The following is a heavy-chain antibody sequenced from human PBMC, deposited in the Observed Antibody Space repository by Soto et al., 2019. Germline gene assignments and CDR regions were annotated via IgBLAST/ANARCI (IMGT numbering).Heavy chain of an antibody. J-gene: IGHJ4*02. CDR2: IKQDGSEK. D-gene: IGHD4-17*01. Sequence: GGSLRLSCAASGFTFSSYWMSWVRQAPGKGLEWVANIKQDGSEKYYVDSVKGRFTISRDTTKSSLYLQMNSLRAEDTAVYYCARSTYGFDLWGQGTLVTVSS. CDR3: ARSTYGFDL. CDR1: GFTFSSYW. V-gene: IGHV3-7*01.